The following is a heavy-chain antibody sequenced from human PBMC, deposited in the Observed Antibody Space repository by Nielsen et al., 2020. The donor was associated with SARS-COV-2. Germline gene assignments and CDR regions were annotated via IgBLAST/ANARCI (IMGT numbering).Heavy chain of an antibody. Sequence: WVRQAPGQGLEWMEWINTNTGNPTYAQGFTGRFVFSLDTSVSTAYLQISSLKAGDTAVYYCARDHLAGTFYYYYGMDVWGQGTTVTVSS. D-gene: IGHD6-19*01. CDR2: INTNTGNP. V-gene: IGHV7-4-1*02. J-gene: IGHJ6*02. CDR3: ARDHLAGTFYYYYGMDV.